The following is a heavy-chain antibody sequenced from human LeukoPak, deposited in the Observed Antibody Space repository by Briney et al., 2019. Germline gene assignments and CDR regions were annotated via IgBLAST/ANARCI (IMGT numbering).Heavy chain of an antibody. CDR2: INHSGST. D-gene: IGHD3-22*01. J-gene: IGHJ3*02. CDR3: ARRRRYYDSSGYYYVDAFDI. CDR1: GYSISSGSY. V-gene: IGHV4-38-2*02. Sequence: SETLSLTCTVSGYSISSGSYWSWIRQPPGKGLEWIGEINHSGSTNYNPSLKSRVTISVDTSKNQFSLKLSSVTAADTAVYYCARRRRYYDSSGYYYVDAFDIWGQGTMVTVSS.